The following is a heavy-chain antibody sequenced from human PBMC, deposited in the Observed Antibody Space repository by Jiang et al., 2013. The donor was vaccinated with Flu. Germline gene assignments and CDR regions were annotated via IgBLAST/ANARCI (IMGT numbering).Heavy chain of an antibody. J-gene: IGHJ4*02. CDR3: ARLHDSSGYTLSGDY. D-gene: IGHD3-22*01. CDR2: IYPGDSDT. V-gene: IGHV5-51*01. CDR1: GYSFTSYW. Sequence: GAEVKKPGESLKISCKGSGYSFTSYWIGWVRQMPGKGLEWMGIIYPGDSDTRYSPSFQGQVTISADKSISTAYLQWSSLKASDTAMYYCARLHDSSGYTLSGDYWGQGTLVTVSS.